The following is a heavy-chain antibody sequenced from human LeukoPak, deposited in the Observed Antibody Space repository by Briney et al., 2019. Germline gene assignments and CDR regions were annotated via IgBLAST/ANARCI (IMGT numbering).Heavy chain of an antibody. J-gene: IGHJ4*02. CDR3: ARAFGGSYSSTVDY. V-gene: IGHV3-30*04. CDR1: GFTFSNYA. Sequence: GGSLRLSCLVSGFTFSNYAMHWVRQAPGQAPGKGLEAVAVMSYDASHEYYADSVNTRFTISRDNPKSTLYLQMNSLRPEDTAVYYCARAFGGSYSSTVDYWGQGTLVTVSS. CDR2: MSYDASHE. D-gene: IGHD1-26*01.